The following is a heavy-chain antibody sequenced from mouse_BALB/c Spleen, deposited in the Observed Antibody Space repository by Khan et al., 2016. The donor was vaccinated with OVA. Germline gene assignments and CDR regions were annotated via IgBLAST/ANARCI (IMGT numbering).Heavy chain of an antibody. V-gene: IGHV1-7*01. J-gene: IGHJ2*01. CDR3: ARRGLRWDFDY. CDR1: GYTFINYW. Sequence: VELVESGAELAKPGASVKMSCKASGYTFINYWILWVKQRPGQGLEWIGYINPSTGYTEYNQNFKDQATLTADKSSSTAYMQLSSLTSEDSAVYYCARRGLRWDFDYGGQGTTLTVSS. D-gene: IGHD1-1*01. CDR2: INPSTGYT.